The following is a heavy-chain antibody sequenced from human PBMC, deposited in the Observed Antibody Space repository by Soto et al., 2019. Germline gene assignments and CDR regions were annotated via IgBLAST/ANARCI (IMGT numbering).Heavy chain of an antibody. Sequence: QVQLQESGPGLVKPSQTLSLTCTVSGGSISSGGYYWTWIRQHPGKGLEWIGYNYYSGITYYNPSPKCRVTISLAPSKNQFSLKLSSVTAADTAVYYCARGSSIAGLYYGMDVWGQGTTVTVSS. D-gene: IGHD6-6*01. V-gene: IGHV4-31*03. CDR2: NYYSGIT. CDR1: GGSISSGGYY. J-gene: IGHJ6*02. CDR3: ARGSSIAGLYYGMDV.